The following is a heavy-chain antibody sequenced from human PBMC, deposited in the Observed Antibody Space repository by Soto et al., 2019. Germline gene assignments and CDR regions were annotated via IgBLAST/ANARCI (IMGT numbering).Heavy chain of an antibody. Sequence: QVQLVESGGGVVQPGRSLRLSCAASGFSFSSYSMHWVRQAPGKGLEWVAVVSFDGSNKYYANSVKDRFTVSRDNSKNTMYVHMNSLKPEDTAVYYCGRDRRFGNGYSLGFDYWGQGTLVTVSS. V-gene: IGHV3-30-3*01. J-gene: IGHJ4*02. CDR3: GRDRRFGNGYSLGFDY. CDR1: GFSFSSYS. D-gene: IGHD5-18*01. CDR2: VSFDGSNK.